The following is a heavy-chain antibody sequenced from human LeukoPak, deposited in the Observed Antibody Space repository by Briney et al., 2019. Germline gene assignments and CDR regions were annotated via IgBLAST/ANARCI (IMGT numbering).Heavy chain of an antibody. D-gene: IGHD2-2*01. Sequence: SVKVSCKASGGTFSGYAISWVRQAPGQGLEWMGGIIPIFGTANYAQKFQGRVTITADESTSTAYMELSSLRSEDTAVYYCASTDCSSTSCYVGEYFQHWGQGTLVTVSS. CDR3: ASTDCSSTSCYVGEYFQH. J-gene: IGHJ1*01. V-gene: IGHV1-69*13. CDR1: GGTFSGYA. CDR2: IIPIFGTA.